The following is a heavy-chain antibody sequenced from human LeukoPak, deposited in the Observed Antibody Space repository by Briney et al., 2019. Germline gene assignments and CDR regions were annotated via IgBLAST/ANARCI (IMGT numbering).Heavy chain of an antibody. V-gene: IGHV3-23*01. J-gene: IGHJ4*02. CDR2: ISGSGGGP. CDR3: AKDLGRYRNNYFDY. Sequence: GGSLRLPCAASGFTFSSYAMSWVRQAPEKGLEWVSTISGSGGGPYYADSVKGRFTISRDDSKNTLYLQMNSLRAEDTAVYYCAKDLGRYRNNYFDYWGQGTLVTVSS. CDR1: GFTFSSYA. D-gene: IGHD1-26*01.